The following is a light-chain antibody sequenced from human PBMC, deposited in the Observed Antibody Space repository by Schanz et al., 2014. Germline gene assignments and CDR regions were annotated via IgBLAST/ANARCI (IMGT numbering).Light chain of an antibody. Sequence: EIVLTQSPGTLSLSPGERATLSCRASQSVHRNYLAWYQQKPGQAPNVLIYGASRRATGIPDRFSGSGSGTDFTLTISRLEPEDFAVYYCQHYSLSPLFGQGTKVDI. CDR2: GAS. J-gene: IGKJ1*01. CDR3: QHYSLSPL. V-gene: IGKV3-20*01. CDR1: QSVHRNY.